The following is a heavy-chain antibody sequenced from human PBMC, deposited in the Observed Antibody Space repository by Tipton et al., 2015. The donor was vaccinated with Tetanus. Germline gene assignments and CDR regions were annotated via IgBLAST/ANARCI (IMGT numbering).Heavy chain of an antibody. D-gene: IGHD3-22*01. Sequence: QLVQSGAEVKKPGASVKVSCKASGYTFTGYYIYWVRQAPGQGLEWMGWIDPNSGGTVYAQKFQRRVTMTRDTSISTAYMEVRSLRSGDTAVYYCARVRGDYIYYGMDVWGPGTTVTVS. V-gene: IGHV1-2*02. CDR2: IDPNSGGT. J-gene: IGHJ6*02. CDR3: ARVRGDYIYYGMDV. CDR1: GYTFTGYY.